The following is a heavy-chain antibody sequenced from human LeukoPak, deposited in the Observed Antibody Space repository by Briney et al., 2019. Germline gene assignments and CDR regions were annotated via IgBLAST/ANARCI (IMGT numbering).Heavy chain of an antibody. V-gene: IGHV3-7*03. CDR2: IKEDGSES. D-gene: IGHD5-12*01. CDR1: GFTFSSDW. CDR3: ARFPRDPWRFDY. J-gene: IGHJ4*02. Sequence: GGSLRLSCVVSGFTFSSDWMTWVRQAPGKGLEWVANIKEDGSESYYVDSVKGRFTISRDNTKNSLYLQMNSLRAEDTAVYYCARFPRDPWRFDYWGQETLVSVSS.